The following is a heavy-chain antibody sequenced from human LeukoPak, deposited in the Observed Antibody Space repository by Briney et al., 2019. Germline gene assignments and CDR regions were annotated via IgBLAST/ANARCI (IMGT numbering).Heavy chain of an antibody. CDR3: AKSSEYSGYDSFADY. CDR1: AGSISSGGYS. Sequence: PSETLSLTCAVSAGSISSGGYSWRWIRQPPGKGLEWIAYIYYSGSTYYNPSLKSRVTISVDTSKNQFSLKLSSVTAADTAVYYCAKSSEYSGYDSFADYWGQGTLVTVSS. J-gene: IGHJ4*02. D-gene: IGHD5-12*01. CDR2: IYYSGST. V-gene: IGHV4-30-4*07.